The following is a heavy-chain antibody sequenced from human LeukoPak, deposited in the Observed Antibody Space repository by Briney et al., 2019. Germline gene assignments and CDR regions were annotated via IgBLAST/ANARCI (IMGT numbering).Heavy chain of an antibody. V-gene: IGHV3-21*01. Sequence: PGGSLRLSCAASGFTFSSYSMNWVRQAPGKGLEWVSSISSSSSYIYYADSVKGRFTISRDNAKNSLYLQMNSLRAEDTAVYYCARDYYGSGSYYNFGAYYYYMDVWGKGTTVTISS. CDR2: ISSSSSYI. D-gene: IGHD3-10*01. CDR3: ARDYYGSGSYYNFGAYYYYMDV. J-gene: IGHJ6*03. CDR1: GFTFSSYS.